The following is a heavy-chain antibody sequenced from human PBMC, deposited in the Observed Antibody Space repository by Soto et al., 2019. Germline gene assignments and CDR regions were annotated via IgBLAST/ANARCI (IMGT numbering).Heavy chain of an antibody. CDR3: ARCYGDSGYYGMDV. J-gene: IGHJ6*02. Sequence: QVQLQESGPGLVKPSETLSLTCTVSGGSISSYYWSWIRQPPGKGLEWIGYIYYSGSTNYNPSLKSRVTISVNTSKNQFSLKLSSVTAADTAVYYCARCYGDSGYYGMDVWGQGTTVTVSS. CDR2: IYYSGST. D-gene: IGHD4-17*01. V-gene: IGHV4-59*01. CDR1: GGSISSYY.